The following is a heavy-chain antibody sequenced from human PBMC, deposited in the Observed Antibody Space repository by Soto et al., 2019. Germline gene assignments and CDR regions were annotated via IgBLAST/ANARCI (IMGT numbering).Heavy chain of an antibody. Sequence: GGSLRLSCAASGFVFEMYWMHWVRQTPGKGPEWVSRISDDGARTDYADSVKGRFTISRDNAKNSLYLQMNSLRAEDTAVYYCTRGPRPSPVGTGAFWGPGALVTVSS. CDR2: ISDDGART. V-gene: IGHV3-74*01. D-gene: IGHD3-10*01. J-gene: IGHJ4*02. CDR1: GFVFEMYW. CDR3: TRGPRPSPVGTGAF.